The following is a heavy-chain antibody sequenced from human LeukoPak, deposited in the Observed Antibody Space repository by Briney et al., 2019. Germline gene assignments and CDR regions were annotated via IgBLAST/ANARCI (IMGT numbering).Heavy chain of an antibody. CDR1: GGSLSSGSYY. CDR3: ASPYCSGGSCYSY. Sequence: SETLSLTCTVTGGSLSSGSYYWSWIRQPPGKGLEWIGYIYYSGSTNYNPSLKSRVTISVDTSKNQFSLKLSSVTAADTAVYYCASPYCSGGSCYSYWGQGTLVTVSS. D-gene: IGHD2-15*01. V-gene: IGHV4-61*01. J-gene: IGHJ4*02. CDR2: IYYSGST.